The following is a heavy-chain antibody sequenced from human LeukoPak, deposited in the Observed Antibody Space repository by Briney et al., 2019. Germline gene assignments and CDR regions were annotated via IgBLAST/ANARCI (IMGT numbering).Heavy chain of an antibody. V-gene: IGHV3-64D*06. Sequence: GVSLRLSCSASRFTFSYFAMHWLRPAPRRGLEHFSAVGYNGRSTYYADSVKGRFTISRDNSKNTLYLQMRSLRPEDTAVYHCVRGTLRQWFGEAAYFDYWGLGTLVTVSS. J-gene: IGHJ4*02. CDR2: VGYNGRST. CDR3: VRGTLRQWFGEAAYFDY. D-gene: IGHD3-10*01. CDR1: RFTFSYFA.